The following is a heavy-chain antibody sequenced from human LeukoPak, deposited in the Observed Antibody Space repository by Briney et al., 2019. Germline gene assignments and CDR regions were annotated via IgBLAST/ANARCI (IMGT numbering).Heavy chain of an antibody. D-gene: IGHD4-11*01. V-gene: IGHV4-39*01. Sequence: SETLSLTCTVSGDSISNTAYWWGWIRQSPGKGLEWIGSVSYFGTTSHSPSLKSRVTMSIDTSKKQFSLQLSSVTAADTAVYYCTRLPLDYSVDYWGQGALVSVSS. CDR1: GDSISNTAYW. CDR2: VSYFGTT. J-gene: IGHJ4*02. CDR3: TRLPLDYSVDY.